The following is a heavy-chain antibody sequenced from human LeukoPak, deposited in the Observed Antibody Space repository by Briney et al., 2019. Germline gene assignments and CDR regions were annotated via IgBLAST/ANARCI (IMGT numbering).Heavy chain of an antibody. CDR1: GGSFSGYY. Sequence: PSETLSLTCAIYGGSFSGYYWSWIRQPPGKGVDWIGEINHSGSTNYNPSLKSRVTISVDTSKNQFSLKLSSVTAADTAVYYCARRKGSGSYYDYWGQGTLVTVSS. CDR3: ARRKGSGSYYDY. CDR2: INHSGST. V-gene: IGHV4-34*01. J-gene: IGHJ4*02. D-gene: IGHD3-10*01.